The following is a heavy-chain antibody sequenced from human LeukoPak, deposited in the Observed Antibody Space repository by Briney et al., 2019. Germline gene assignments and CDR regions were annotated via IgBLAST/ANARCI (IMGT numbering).Heavy chain of an antibody. J-gene: IGHJ4*02. CDR3: ASSYPLW. D-gene: IGHD3-3*01. Sequence: GGSLRLSCAASGFTVSSNYMSWVRQAPGKGLEWVGRIKSKTNGGTTDYAAPVKGRFIISRDDSKNTLYLQMNSLRAEDTAVYYCASSYPLWWGQGTLVTVSS. CDR1: GFTVSSNY. CDR2: IKSKTNGGTT. V-gene: IGHV3-15*01.